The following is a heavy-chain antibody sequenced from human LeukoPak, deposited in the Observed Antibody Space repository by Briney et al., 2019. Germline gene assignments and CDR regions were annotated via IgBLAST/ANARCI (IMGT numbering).Heavy chain of an antibody. CDR2: FYYGGSA. CDR1: GVSVSDNNYY. J-gene: IGHJ5*02. V-gene: IGHV4-61*01. CDR3: ARDTSDP. Sequence: SETLSLTCIVSGVSVSDNNYYWGWTRQPPGKELEYIGNFYYGGSANYNPSLGSRVTISVDTSKNQISLNLTSVTTADTAIYYCARDTSDPWGQGTLVTVSS.